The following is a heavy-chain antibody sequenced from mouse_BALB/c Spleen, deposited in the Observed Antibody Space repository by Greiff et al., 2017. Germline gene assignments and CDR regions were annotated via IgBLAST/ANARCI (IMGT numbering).Heavy chain of an antibody. CDR1: GDSITSGY. Sequence: DVQLQESGPSLVKPSQTLSITCSVTGDSITSGYWNWIRKFPGNKLEYMGYISYSGSTYYNPSLKSRISITRDTSKNQYYLQLNSVTTEDTATYYCARKGYYGHWYFEVWGAGTTVTVSS. CDR3: ARKGYYGHWYFEV. CDR2: ISYSGST. J-gene: IGHJ1*01. V-gene: IGHV3-8*02. D-gene: IGHD1-2*01.